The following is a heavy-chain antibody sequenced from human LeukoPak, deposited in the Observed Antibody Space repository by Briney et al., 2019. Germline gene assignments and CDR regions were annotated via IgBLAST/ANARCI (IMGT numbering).Heavy chain of an antibody. V-gene: IGHV3-33*01. CDR1: GFTFSSYG. J-gene: IGHJ6*02. CDR2: IWYDGSNK. D-gene: IGHD2-2*01. CDR3: ARDYMVPAAVYYYYGMDV. Sequence: GGSLRLSCAASGFTFSSYGMHWVRQAPGKGLEWVAVIWYDGSNKYYADSVKGRFTISRDNSKNTLYLQMNSLRAEDTAVYYCARDYMVPAAVYYYYGMDVWGQGTTVTVSS.